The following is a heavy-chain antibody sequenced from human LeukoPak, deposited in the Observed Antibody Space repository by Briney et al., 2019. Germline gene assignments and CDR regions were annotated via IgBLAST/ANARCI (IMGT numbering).Heavy chain of an antibody. CDR1: GFTFSSYS. V-gene: IGHV3-21*01. CDR2: ISSGSSDI. Sequence: GGSLRLSCAASGFTFSSYSMSWVRQAPGKGLEWVSSISSGSSDIYYADSVKGRFTISRDNAKNSLYLQVNSLRAEDTAVYYCARGTSSSSWGFQHWGQGTLVTVSS. J-gene: IGHJ1*01. D-gene: IGHD6-6*01. CDR3: ARGTSSSSWGFQH.